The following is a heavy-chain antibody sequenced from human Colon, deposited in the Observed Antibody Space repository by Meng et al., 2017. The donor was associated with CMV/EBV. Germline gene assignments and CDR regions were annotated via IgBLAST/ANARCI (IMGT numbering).Heavy chain of an antibody. D-gene: IGHD3-3*01. CDR2: FDPEDGET. Sequence: ASVKVSCKVSGYTLTELSMHWVRQAPGKGLEWMGGFDPEDGETIYAQKFQGRVTMTEDTSTDTAYMELSSLRSEDTAVYYCARDQTIFGVVIEYYYGMDVWGQGTTVTVSS. CDR1: GYTLTELS. CDR3: ARDQTIFGVVIEYYYGMDV. J-gene: IGHJ6*02. V-gene: IGHV1-24*01.